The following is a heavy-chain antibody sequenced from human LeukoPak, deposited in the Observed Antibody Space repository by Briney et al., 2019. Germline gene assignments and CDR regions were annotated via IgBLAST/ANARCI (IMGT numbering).Heavy chain of an antibody. J-gene: IGHJ4*02. Sequence: GGSLRLSCAASGFTFSSYWMSWVRQAPGKGPEWGAVITYDGRSTYYADSVKGRFSISRDNSKNTLFLQMNSLRPEDTAVYYCARGHSSSWAFIDHWGQGTVVTVSS. CDR3: ARGHSSSWAFIDH. CDR2: ITYDGRST. D-gene: IGHD6-13*01. V-gene: IGHV3-30*03. CDR1: GFTFSSYW.